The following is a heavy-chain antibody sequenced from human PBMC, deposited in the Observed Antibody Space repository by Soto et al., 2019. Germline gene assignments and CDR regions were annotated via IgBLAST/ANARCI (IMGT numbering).Heavy chain of an antibody. CDR3: ARERGYSYGSSPFDY. CDR2: IYTSGST. CDR1: GGSISSYY. Sequence: NPSETLSLTCTVSGGSISSYYWSWIRQPAGKGLEWIGRIYTSGSTNYNPSLKSRVTMSVDTSKNQFSLRLSSVTAADTAVYYCARERGYSYGSSPFDYWGQGTLVTVSS. V-gene: IGHV4-4*07. J-gene: IGHJ4*02. D-gene: IGHD5-18*01.